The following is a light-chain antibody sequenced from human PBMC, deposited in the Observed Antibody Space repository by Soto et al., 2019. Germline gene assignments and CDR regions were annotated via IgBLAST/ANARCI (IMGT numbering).Light chain of an antibody. J-gene: IGLJ1*01. CDR3: CSYAGGGTSRV. Sequence: QSVLTQSPSASGSPGQSVTISCTGTSSDIGGYNSVSWYQQHPGKAPKVMIYDVTKRPSGVPDRFSGSKSGNTASLTVSALQAEDEADYYCCSYAGGGTSRVFGTGTKVTVL. CDR2: DVT. V-gene: IGLV2-8*01. CDR1: SSDIGGYNS.